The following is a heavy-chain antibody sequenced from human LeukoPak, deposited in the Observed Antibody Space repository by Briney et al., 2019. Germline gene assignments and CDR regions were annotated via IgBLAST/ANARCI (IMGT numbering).Heavy chain of an antibody. V-gene: IGHV4-39*01. CDR2: MYYSGSA. J-gene: IGHJ4*02. Sequence: SETLSLTCTVSGGSISSSSYYWGWIRQPPGKGLGWIGSMYYSGSAYYNPSLKSRVTISVDTSKNQFSLKLSSVTAADTAVYFCASFRDGYTLNFWGQGTLSPSPQ. D-gene: IGHD5-24*01. CDR1: GGSISSSSYY. CDR3: ASFRDGYTLNF.